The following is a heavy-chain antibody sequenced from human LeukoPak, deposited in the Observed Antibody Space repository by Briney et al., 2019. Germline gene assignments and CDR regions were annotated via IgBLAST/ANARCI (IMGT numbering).Heavy chain of an antibody. J-gene: IGHJ4*02. CDR1: GFPFSGYG. D-gene: IGHD1-1*01. CDR3: ATEYDNLDDYFDY. V-gene: IGHV3-30*03. Sequence: PGGSLRLSCTASGFPFSGYGMHWVRQAPGKGPEWVAAISSDGRKKDYADSVKGRFSISRDKSKNTLYLQMTSLRPEDTAVYYCATEYDNLDDYFDYWGQGTLVIVSS. CDR2: ISSDGRKK.